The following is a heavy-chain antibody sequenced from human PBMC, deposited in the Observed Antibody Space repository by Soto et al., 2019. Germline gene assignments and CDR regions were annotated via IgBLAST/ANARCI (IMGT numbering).Heavy chain of an antibody. Sequence: EVQLVESGGGLVQPGGSLRLSCAASGFTFSSYWMSWVRQAPGKGLEWVANIKQDGSEKYYVDSVKGRFTISRDNAKNSLYLQMNSLRAEDTAVYYCARGPRITMVRGGYAFDIWGQGTVVTVSS. J-gene: IGHJ3*02. D-gene: IGHD3-10*01. CDR2: IKQDGSEK. CDR3: ARGPRITMVRGGYAFDI. CDR1: GFTFSSYW. V-gene: IGHV3-7*01.